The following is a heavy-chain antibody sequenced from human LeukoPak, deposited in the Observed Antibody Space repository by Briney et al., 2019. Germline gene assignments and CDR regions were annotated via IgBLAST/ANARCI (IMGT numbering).Heavy chain of an antibody. CDR2: INTNTGNP. J-gene: IGHJ4*02. CDR1: GYTFTTYS. CDR3: TRDRSGGAFDY. D-gene: IGHD3-16*01. V-gene: IGHV7-4-1*02. Sequence: GASVKVSCKASGYTFTTYSMNWVRQAPGQGLEWMGYINTNTGNPTYARAFTGRFVFSLDTSVTTAYLHISSLQAEDTAVYYCTRDRSGGAFDYWGQGTLVTVSS.